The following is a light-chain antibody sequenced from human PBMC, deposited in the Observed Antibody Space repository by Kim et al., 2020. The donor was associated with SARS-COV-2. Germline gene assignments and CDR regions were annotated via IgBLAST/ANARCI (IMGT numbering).Light chain of an antibody. V-gene: IGLV2-14*03. J-gene: IGLJ2*01. CDR2: GVS. CDR1: SSDVGGYTY. CDR3: SSYTTSTSVV. Sequence: QSALTQPASVSGSPGQSITISCTGTSSDVGGYTYVSWYQQPPGKAPKLMIYGVSNRPSGVPNRFSGSKSGNTASLTISGLQAEDEADYYCSSYTTSTSVVFGGGTKLTVL.